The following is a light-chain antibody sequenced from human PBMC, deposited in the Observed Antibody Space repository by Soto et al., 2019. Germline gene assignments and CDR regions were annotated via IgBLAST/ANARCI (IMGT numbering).Light chain of an antibody. CDR1: QSISSW. J-gene: IGKJ2*01. CDR2: DAS. CDR3: QQYNSYSAYP. Sequence: DIQMTQSPSTLSASVGDRDTITCRASQSISSWLAWYQQKPGKAPKLLIYDASSLESGVPSRFSGSGSGTGFTLTISSLQPDDFATYYCQQYNSYSAYPFGQGTKLEIK. V-gene: IGKV1-5*01.